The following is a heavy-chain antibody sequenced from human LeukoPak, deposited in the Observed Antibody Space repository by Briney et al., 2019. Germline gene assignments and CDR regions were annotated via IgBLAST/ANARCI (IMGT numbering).Heavy chain of an antibody. CDR3: AKDTGRGDFDY. J-gene: IGHJ4*02. V-gene: IGHV3-23*01. CDR2: ISGSGGST. CDR1: GFTFNSYG. Sequence: GGSLRLSCAASGFTFNSYGMTWVRQAPGKGLEWVSTISGSGGSTYYADSVRGRFTISRDNSKNTLYLQMNSLRAEDTAVYYCAKDTGRGDFDYWGQGTLVTVSS. D-gene: IGHD3-16*01.